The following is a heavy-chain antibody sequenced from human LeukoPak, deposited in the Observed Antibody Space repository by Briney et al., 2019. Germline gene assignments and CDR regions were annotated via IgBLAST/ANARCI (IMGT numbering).Heavy chain of an antibody. CDR3: AREYSSFDY. J-gene: IGHJ4*02. D-gene: IGHD6-13*01. Sequence: SETLSLTCTVSGYSISSGYYWGWIRQPPGKGLEWIGSIYHSGSTYYNPSLKSRVTISVDTSKNQFSLKLSSVTAADTAVYYCAREYSSFDYWGQGILVTVSS. V-gene: IGHV4-38-2*02. CDR1: GYSISSGYY. CDR2: IYHSGST.